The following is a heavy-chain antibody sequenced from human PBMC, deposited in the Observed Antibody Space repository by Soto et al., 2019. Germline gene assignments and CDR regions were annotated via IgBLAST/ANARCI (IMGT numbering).Heavy chain of an antibody. CDR1: GFIFSSYG. Sequence: QVQLLESGGGVVQSGRSLRLSCAASGFIFSSYGMNWVRQAPGKGLEWVAVISYDGSNTYYAESVEGRFTISRDNSKNTLDLEINSLRPEDTAVYYWAKGGSGSYRHAFDIWGQGTVVTVSS. CDR2: ISYDGSNT. J-gene: IGHJ3*02. CDR3: AKGGSGSYRHAFDI. D-gene: IGHD1-26*01. V-gene: IGHV3-30*18.